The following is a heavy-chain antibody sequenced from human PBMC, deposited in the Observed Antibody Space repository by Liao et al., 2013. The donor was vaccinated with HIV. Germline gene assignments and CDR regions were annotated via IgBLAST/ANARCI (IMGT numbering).Heavy chain of an antibody. CDR1: GGSISSYY. Sequence: QVQLQESGPGLVKASETLSLTCTVSGGSISSYYWSWIRQPAGKGLEWIGRIYTSGSTNYNPSLKSRVTISVDTSKNQFSLKLSSVTAADTAVYYCARTYYYDSSHIDAFDIWGQGTMVTVSS. D-gene: IGHD3-22*01. J-gene: IGHJ3*02. CDR2: IYTSGST. V-gene: IGHV4-4*07. CDR3: ARTYYYDSSHIDAFDI.